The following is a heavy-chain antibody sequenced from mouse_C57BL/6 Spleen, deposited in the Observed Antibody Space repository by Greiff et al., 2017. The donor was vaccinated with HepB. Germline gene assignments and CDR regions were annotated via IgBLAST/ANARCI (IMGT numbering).Heavy chain of an antibody. V-gene: IGHV1-72*01. Sequence: VQLQQPGAELVKPGASVKLSCKASGYTFTSYWMHWVKQRPGRGLEWIGRIDPNSGGTKNNEKFKSKATLTVDKPSSTPYMQRSSLTSEDSAVYYCARTITTVVATRYFDVWGTGTTVTVSS. CDR2: IDPNSGGT. CDR1: GYTFTSYW. D-gene: IGHD1-1*01. CDR3: ARTITTVVATRYFDV. J-gene: IGHJ1*03.